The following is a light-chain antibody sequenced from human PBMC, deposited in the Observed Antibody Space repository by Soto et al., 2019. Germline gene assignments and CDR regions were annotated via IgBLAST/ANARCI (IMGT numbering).Light chain of an antibody. CDR2: DVS. Sequence: QSALTQPASVSGSPGQSITISCTGSSSDVATYNFVSWYQQHPGKAPKLIIYDVSNRPSGVSNRFSGSKSGNTASLTISGLQAEDEADYYCKSYTTSTTFVFGTGTKVTVL. CDR1: SSDVATYNF. J-gene: IGLJ1*01. CDR3: KSYTTSTTFV. V-gene: IGLV2-14*03.